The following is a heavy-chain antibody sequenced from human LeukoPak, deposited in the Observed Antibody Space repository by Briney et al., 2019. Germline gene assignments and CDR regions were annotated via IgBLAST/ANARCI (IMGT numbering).Heavy chain of an antibody. Sequence: SETLSLTCTVSGGSISSSSYYWSWIRQPPGKGLEWIGEINHSGSTNYNPSLKSRVTISVDTSKNQFSLKLSSVTAADTAVYYCASLIRGAVAGRGYFDLWGRGTLVTVSS. CDR2: INHSGST. D-gene: IGHD6-19*01. V-gene: IGHV4-39*07. J-gene: IGHJ2*01. CDR1: GGSISSSSYY. CDR3: ASLIRGAVAGRGYFDL.